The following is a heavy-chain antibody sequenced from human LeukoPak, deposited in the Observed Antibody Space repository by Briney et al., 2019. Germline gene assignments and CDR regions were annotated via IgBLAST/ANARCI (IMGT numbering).Heavy chain of an antibody. CDR1: GYSISSGYY. CDR3: ARLSSGLRY. J-gene: IGHJ4*02. Sequence: PSETLSLTCAVSGYSISSGYYWSWIRQPPGKGLEWIGYIYYSGSTNYNPSLKSRVTISVDTSKNQFSLKLSSVTAADTAVYYCARLSSGLRYWGQGTLVTVSS. V-gene: IGHV4-61*01. D-gene: IGHD3-22*01. CDR2: IYYSGST.